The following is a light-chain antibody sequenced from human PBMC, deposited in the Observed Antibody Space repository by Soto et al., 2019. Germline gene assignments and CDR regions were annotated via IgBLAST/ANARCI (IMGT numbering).Light chain of an antibody. Sequence: MPITQTASTLSASVRDRFTITCRASQTISSWLAWHQQKPGKAPKLLIYKASTLERGVPSRFSGSGSGTEFTLTISRLQTDDFATYYCQQYNTYRAFGQGTKVDIK. CDR3: QQYNTYRA. CDR2: KAS. CDR1: QTISSW. J-gene: IGKJ1*01. V-gene: IGKV1-5*03.